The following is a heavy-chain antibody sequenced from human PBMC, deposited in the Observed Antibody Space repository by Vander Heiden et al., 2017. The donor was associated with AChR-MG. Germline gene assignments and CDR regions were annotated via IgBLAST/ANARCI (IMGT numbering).Heavy chain of an antibody. J-gene: IGHJ4*02. D-gene: IGHD6-19*01. CDR3: AKDPPFLAVAAWDY. V-gene: IGHV3-23*01. CDR2: IGASGSDT. CDR1: GFTFSNFA. Sequence: EVQLLESGGGLVQPGGSLRLSCVASGFTFSNFAMSWVRQAPGKGREWVSTIGASGSDTYYTDSVKGRFTISRDNSKNTMHLQMNSLRVEDTALYYCAKDPPFLAVAAWDYWGQGTLVTVSS.